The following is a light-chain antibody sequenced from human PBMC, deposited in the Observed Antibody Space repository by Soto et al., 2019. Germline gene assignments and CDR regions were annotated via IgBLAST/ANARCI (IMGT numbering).Light chain of an antibody. CDR3: SSYTSSSSLV. CDR1: SSDVGGYNY. V-gene: IGLV2-14*01. Sequence: QSVLTQPASVSGSPGQSITISCTGNSSDVGGYNYVSWYQQHPGKAPKLMIYDVSNRPSGVSNRFSGSKSGNTASLTISGLQAEDEADYYCSSYTSSSSLVFGGGTKLTVL. CDR2: DVS. J-gene: IGLJ3*02.